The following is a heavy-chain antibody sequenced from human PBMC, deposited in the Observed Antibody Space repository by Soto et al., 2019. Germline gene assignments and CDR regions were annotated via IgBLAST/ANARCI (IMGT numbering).Heavy chain of an antibody. CDR3: SKDGWEN. Sequence: EVQVLESGGGLAQPGGSLRLSCAASGFTFSGYTMAWVRQAPGKGLEWVSTISHSGESTYYAESVKGRFTISRDNSKNTLYLQMNSLRGEDTAVYFCSKDGWENWGQGTLVTVAS. CDR1: GFTFSGYT. V-gene: IGHV3-23*01. D-gene: IGHD6-19*01. CDR2: ISHSGEST. J-gene: IGHJ4*02.